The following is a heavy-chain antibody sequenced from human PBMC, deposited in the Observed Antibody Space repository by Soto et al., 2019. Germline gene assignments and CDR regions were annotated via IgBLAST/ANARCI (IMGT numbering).Heavy chain of an antibody. V-gene: IGHV3-48*02. D-gene: IGHD4-17*01. CDR3: ARDLRSHDYGGNAFDI. J-gene: IGHJ3*02. CDR2: ISSSSSTI. CDR1: GFTFSSYS. Sequence: GGSLRLSCAASGFTFSSYSMNWVRQAPGKGLEWVSYISSSSSTIYYADSVKGRFTISRDNAKNSLYLQMNSLRDEDTAVYYCARDLRSHDYGGNAFDIWGQGTMVTVSS.